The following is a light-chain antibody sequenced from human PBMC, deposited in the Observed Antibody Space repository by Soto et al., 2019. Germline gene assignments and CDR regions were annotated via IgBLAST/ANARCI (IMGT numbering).Light chain of an antibody. Sequence: QSVLTQPPSASGTPGQRVTISCSGSSSNIGSNTVNWYQQPPGTAPKLLIYSNNQRASGVPDRFSGSKSGTSASLAISGFQSEDEADYYCAAWDDSLNGVVFGGGTKLTVL. J-gene: IGLJ2*01. V-gene: IGLV1-44*01. CDR1: SSNIGSNT. CDR3: AAWDDSLNGVV. CDR2: SNN.